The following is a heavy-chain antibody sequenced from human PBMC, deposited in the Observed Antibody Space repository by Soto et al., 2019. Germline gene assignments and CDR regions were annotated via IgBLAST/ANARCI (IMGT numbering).Heavy chain of an antibody. V-gene: IGHV4-39*01. Sequence: SATLSLTCTVSGGSISSSSYYWGWIRQPPRKGLEWIGSIYYSGSTYYNPSLKSRVTISVDTSKNQFSLKLSSVTAADTAVYYCARSYYDSSGYYYHYFDYWGQGTLVTVSS. J-gene: IGHJ4*02. CDR2: IYYSGST. D-gene: IGHD3-22*01. CDR3: ARSYYDSSGYYYHYFDY. CDR1: GGSISSSSYY.